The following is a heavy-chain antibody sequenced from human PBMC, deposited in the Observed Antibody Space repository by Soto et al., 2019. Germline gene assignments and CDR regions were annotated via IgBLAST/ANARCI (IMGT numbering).Heavy chain of an antibody. D-gene: IGHD3-16*02. V-gene: IGHV4-34*01. CDR2: INHSGST. J-gene: IGHJ5*02. CDR1: GGSFSGYY. Sequence: QVQLQQWGAGLLKPSATLSLTCAVYGGSFSGYYWSWIRQPPGKGLEWIGEINHSGSTNYNPSLKRRVTISVDTSKNQFSLKLSSVTAADTAVYYCARIHDYIWGSYSSLNWFDPWGQGTLVTVSS. CDR3: ARIHDYIWGSYSSLNWFDP.